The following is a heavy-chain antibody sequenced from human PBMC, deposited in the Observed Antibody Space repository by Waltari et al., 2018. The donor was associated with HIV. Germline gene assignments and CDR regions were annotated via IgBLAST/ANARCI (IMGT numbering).Heavy chain of an antibody. J-gene: IGHJ6*02. V-gene: IGHV4-39*01. Sequence: QLQLQESGPGLVKPSETLSLTCTVSGGSISSSSYYWGWIRQPPGKGLEWIGSIYYSGSTYYNPSLKSRVTISVDTSKNQFSLKLSSVTAADTAVYYCASYPTGYYYYYGMDVWGQGTTVTVSS. CDR1: GGSISSSSYY. CDR3: ASYPTGYYYYYGMDV. CDR2: IYYSGST.